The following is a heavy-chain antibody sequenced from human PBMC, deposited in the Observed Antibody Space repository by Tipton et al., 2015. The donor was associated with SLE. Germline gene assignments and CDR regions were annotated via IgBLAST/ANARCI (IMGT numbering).Heavy chain of an antibody. CDR2: IYNSGST. CDR1: GDSVANSY. V-gene: IGHV4-59*08. CDR3: ARHHSSSWLDAFDI. D-gene: IGHD6-13*01. Sequence: TLSLTCSVSGDSVANSYWSWIRQPPGKGLEWIGYIYNSGSTNYNPSLKSRVTISVDASKNQLSLRRSSGTAADTAVYYCARHHSSSWLDAFDIWGQGTMVTVSS. J-gene: IGHJ3*02.